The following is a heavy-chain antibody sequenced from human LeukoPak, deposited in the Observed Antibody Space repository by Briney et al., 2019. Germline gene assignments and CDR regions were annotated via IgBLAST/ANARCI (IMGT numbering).Heavy chain of an antibody. CDR2: MNPNSGNT. D-gene: IGHD1-26*01. V-gene: IGHV1-8*01. CDR3: ARGRSSGSPHLFDY. Sequence: ASVKVSCKASGYTFTSYDINWVRQATGQGLEWMGWMNPNSGNTDYAQKLQGRVTMTTDTSTSTAYMELRSLRSDDTAVYYCARGRSSGSPHLFDYWGQGTLVTVSS. CDR1: GYTFTSYD. J-gene: IGHJ4*02.